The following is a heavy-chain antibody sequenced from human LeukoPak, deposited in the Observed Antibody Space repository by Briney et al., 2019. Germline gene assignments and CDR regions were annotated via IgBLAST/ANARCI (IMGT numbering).Heavy chain of an antibody. D-gene: IGHD1-26*01. CDR3: ARRRKELQAFDF. J-gene: IGHJ3*01. V-gene: IGHV1-2*04. CDR2: INPKTGAT. CDR1: GYTFIDYY. Sequence: ASVKVSCKTYGYTFIDYYIHWVRQAPGQGLEWMGWINPKTGATKSAQKFQDWVTLTGDTYMNTAYLEVTGLNSGDTAVYYCARRRKELQAFDFWGQGTSVTDSS.